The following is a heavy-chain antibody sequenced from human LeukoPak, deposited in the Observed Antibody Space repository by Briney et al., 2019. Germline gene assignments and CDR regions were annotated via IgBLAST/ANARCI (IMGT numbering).Heavy chain of an antibody. CDR3: AKGDGYNYDNWFDP. CDR2: ISNSGGST. V-gene: IGHV3-23*01. CDR1: GFTSSSYD. J-gene: IGHJ5*02. Sequence: PGGSLRLSCAASGFTSSSYDLSWLRQAPGKGLEWVSGISNSGGSTYYADSVKGRFTISRDNSKNTLYLQMNSLRAEDTAVYYCAKGDGYNYDNWFDPWGQGTLVTVSS. D-gene: IGHD5-24*01.